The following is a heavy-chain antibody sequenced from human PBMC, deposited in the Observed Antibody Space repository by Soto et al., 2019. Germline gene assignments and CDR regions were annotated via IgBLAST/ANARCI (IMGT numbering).Heavy chain of an antibody. V-gene: IGHV1-2*04. CDR3: ARGDGYYDSSGYYAHFDY. CDR2: INPNSGGT. J-gene: IGHJ4*02. Sequence: QVQLVQSGAEVKKPGASVKVSCKASGYTFTGYYMHWVRQAPGQGLEWMGWINPNSGGTNYAQKFQGWVTMTRDTSISTAYMELSRLRSDDTAVYYCARGDGYYDSSGYYAHFDYWGQGTLVTVSS. D-gene: IGHD3-22*01. CDR1: GYTFTGYY.